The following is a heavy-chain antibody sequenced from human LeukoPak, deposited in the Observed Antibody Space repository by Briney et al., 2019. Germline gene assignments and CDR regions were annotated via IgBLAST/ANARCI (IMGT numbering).Heavy chain of an antibody. CDR3: AGEDYFDSSGYASWRFDI. V-gene: IGHV4-59*01. Sequence: SETLSLTCTVSGGSISSYYWSWIRQSPGKGLECIGYIHYTGSTNYNPSLKGRVTISVDTSKNQFSLKLTSVTTADTAVYYCAGEDYFDSSGYASWRFDIWGQGTMVTVSS. CDR1: GGSISSYY. J-gene: IGHJ3*02. D-gene: IGHD3-22*01. CDR2: IHYTGST.